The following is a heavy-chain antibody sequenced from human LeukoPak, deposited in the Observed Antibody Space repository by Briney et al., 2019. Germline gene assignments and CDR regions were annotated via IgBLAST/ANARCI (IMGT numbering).Heavy chain of an antibody. CDR3: ARVPTVTFFDY. CDR1: GGSISSSSYY. J-gene: IGHJ4*02. V-gene: IGHV4-39*01. Sequence: SETLSLTCTVSGGSISSSSYYWGWIRQPPGKGLEWIGSIHYSRSTYYNPSLKSRVTISVDTSKNQFSLKLSSVTAADTAVYYCARVPTVTFFDYWGQGTLVTVSS. CDR2: IHYSRST. D-gene: IGHD4-17*01.